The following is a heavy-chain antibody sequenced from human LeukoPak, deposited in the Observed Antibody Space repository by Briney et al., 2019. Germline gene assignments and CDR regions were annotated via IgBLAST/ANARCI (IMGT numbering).Heavy chain of an antibody. J-gene: IGHJ4*02. CDR3: ARVWQLVSPTPMGY. D-gene: IGHD6-6*01. Sequence: ASVKVSCKASGYTFTGYYMHWVRQAPGQGLEWMGRINPNSGGTNYAQKFQGGVTMTRDTSISTAYMELSRLRSDDTAVYYCARVWQLVSPTPMGYWGQGTLVTVSS. CDR2: INPNSGGT. CDR1: GYTFTGYY. V-gene: IGHV1-2*06.